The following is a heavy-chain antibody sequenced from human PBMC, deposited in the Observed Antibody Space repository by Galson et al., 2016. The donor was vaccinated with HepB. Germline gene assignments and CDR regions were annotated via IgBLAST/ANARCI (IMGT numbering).Heavy chain of an antibody. CDR2: ISYDGTNK. V-gene: IGHV3-30*04. CDR1: GFTFSNYA. J-gene: IGHJ4*02. CDR3: ARVGNSDQRTGDY. Sequence: SLRLSCAAPGFTFSNYAMNWVRQAPGKGLEWVSVISYDGTNKYYADSLKGRFTISRDNSKNTLYLLMNSLRAEDTAVYFCARVGNSDQRTGDYWGQGTLVTVSS. D-gene: IGHD2-21*02.